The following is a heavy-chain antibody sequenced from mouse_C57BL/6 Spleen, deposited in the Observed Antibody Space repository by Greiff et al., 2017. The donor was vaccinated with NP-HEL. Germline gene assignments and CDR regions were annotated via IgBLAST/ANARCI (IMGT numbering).Heavy chain of an antibody. D-gene: IGHD2-1*01. J-gene: IGHJ1*03. CDR1: GFTFSSYA. CDR2: ISSGGDYI. V-gene: IGHV5-9-1*02. CDR3: TRVGGNGYFDV. Sequence: EVKLMESGEGLVKPGGSLKLSCAASGFTFSSYAMSWVRQTPEKRLEWVAYISSGGDYIYYADTVKGRFTISRDNARNTLYLQMSSLKSEDTAMYYCTRVGGNGYFDVWGTGTTVTVSS.